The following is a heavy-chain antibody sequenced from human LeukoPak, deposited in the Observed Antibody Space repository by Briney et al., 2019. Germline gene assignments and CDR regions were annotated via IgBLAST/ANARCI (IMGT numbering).Heavy chain of an antibody. J-gene: IGHJ6*02. V-gene: IGHV3-49*04. Sequence: GGSLRLSCTASGFTFGDYAMSWVRQAPGKGLEWVGFIRSKAYGGTTEYAASVKGRFTISRDDSKSIAYLQMNSLKTEDTAVYYCTRDHPYYDFWSXXXGMDVWGQGTTVTVSS. CDR3: TRDHPYYDFWSXXXGMDV. CDR1: GFTFGDYA. CDR2: IRSKAYGGTT. D-gene: IGHD3-3*01.